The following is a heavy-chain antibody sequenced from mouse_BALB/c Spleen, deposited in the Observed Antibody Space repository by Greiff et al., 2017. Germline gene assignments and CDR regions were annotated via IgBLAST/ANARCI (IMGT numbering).Heavy chain of an antibody. V-gene: IGHV5-9-4*01. Sequence: GQLVESGGGLVKPGGSLKLSCAASGFTFSSYAMSWVRQSPEKRLEWVAEISSGGSYTYYPDTVTGRFTISRDNAKNTLYLEMSSLRSEDTAMYYCARDRPFAYWGQGTLVTVSA. J-gene: IGHJ3*01. CDR2: ISSGGSYT. CDR1: GFTFSSYA. CDR3: ARDRPFAY.